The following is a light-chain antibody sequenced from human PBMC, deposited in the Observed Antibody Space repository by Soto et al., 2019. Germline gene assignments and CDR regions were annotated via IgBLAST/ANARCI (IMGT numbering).Light chain of an antibody. V-gene: IGKV4-1*01. J-gene: IGKJ4*01. CDR2: WGS. Sequence: DIVMTQSPDSLAVSLGERATINCKSSQSVLYSSNNKNYLAWYQQKPGQPPKLLIYWGSTRESGVPDRFSGSGSGTDFTLTISSLQAEDVAVYYCQQYYTNALTFGGGTKVGVK. CDR3: QQYYTNALT. CDR1: QSVLYSSNNKNY.